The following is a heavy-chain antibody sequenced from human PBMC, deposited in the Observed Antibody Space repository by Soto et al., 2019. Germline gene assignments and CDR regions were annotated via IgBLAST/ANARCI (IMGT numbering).Heavy chain of an antibody. D-gene: IGHD4-17*01. CDR2: IIPILGIA. V-gene: IGHV1-69*04. J-gene: IGHJ5*02. CDR3: ARGTLYGDPLFDP. CDR1: GYTFITYG. Sequence: GASVKVSCKASGYTFITYGVSWVRQAPGQGLEWMGRIIPILGIANYAQKFQGRVTITADKSTSTAYMELSSLRSEDTAVYYCARGTLYGDPLFDPWGQGTLVTAPQ.